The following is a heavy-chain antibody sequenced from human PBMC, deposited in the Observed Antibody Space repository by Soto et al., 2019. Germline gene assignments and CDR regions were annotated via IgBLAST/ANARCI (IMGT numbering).Heavy chain of an antibody. J-gene: IGHJ6*03. V-gene: IGHV4-59*08. CDR3: SRTYVTDVVVVPASKDYMDV. D-gene: IGHD2-2*01. CDR1: GGSISSYY. Sequence: SETLSLTCTVSGGSISSYYWSWIRQPPGKGLEWIGYIYYSGSTNYNPSLKSRVSMSVDASKNQFSLKLTSVTAADTAVYYCSRTYVTDVVVVPASKDYMDVWGKGTTVTV. CDR2: IYYSGST.